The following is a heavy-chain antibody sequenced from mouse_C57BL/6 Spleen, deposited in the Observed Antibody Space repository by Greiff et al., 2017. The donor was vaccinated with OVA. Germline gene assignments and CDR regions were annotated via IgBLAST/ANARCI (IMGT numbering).Heavy chain of an antibody. Sequence: QVQLQQPGAELVKPGASVKMSCKASGYTFTSYWITWVKQRPGQGLEWIGDIYPGSGSTNYNEKFKSKATLTVDTSSSTAYMQLSSLTSEDSAVYYCARILIYYYGSYYFDYWGQGTTLTVSS. V-gene: IGHV1-55*01. CDR1: GYTFTSYW. J-gene: IGHJ2*01. CDR3: ARILIYYYGSYYFDY. CDR2: IYPGSGST. D-gene: IGHD1-1*01.